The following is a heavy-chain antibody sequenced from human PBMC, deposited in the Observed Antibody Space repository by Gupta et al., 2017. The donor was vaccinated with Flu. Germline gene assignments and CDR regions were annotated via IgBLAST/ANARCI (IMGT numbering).Heavy chain of an antibody. D-gene: IGHD1-26*01. V-gene: IGHV3-48*02. CDR1: GFPFSTYN. J-gene: IGHJ4*02. CDR2: ISSSSNTI. Sequence: EVPLVESGGGLVQPGGSLRLSCAASGFPFSTYNMNWVRQAPGKGLEWVSYISSSSNTIYYADSVKGRFTISRDNAKNSLYLQMNSLRDEDTAVYYCARCDLVGATNYFDFWGQGTLVTVSS. CDR3: ARCDLVGATNYFDF.